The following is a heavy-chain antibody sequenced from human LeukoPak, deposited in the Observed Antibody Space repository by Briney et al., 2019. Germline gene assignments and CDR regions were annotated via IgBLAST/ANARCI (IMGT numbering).Heavy chain of an antibody. Sequence: GGSLRLSCAASGFTFSSYAMSWVRQAPGKGLEWVSVIYSGGSTYYADSVKGRFTISRDNSKNTLYLQMNSLRAEDTAVYYCARGTGIVGATHYYYYYMDVWGKGTTVTVSS. CDR1: GFTFSSYA. J-gene: IGHJ6*03. V-gene: IGHV3-53*01. D-gene: IGHD1-26*01. CDR3: ARGTGIVGATHYYYYYMDV. CDR2: IYSGGST.